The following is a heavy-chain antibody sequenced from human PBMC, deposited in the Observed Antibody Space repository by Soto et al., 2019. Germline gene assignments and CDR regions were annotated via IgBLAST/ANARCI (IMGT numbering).Heavy chain of an antibody. CDR1: GFTFSSYA. D-gene: IGHD2-8*01. J-gene: IGHJ4*02. V-gene: IGHV3-23*01. Sequence: GGSLRLSCAASGFTFSSYAMSWVHQAPGKGLEWVSSIDGSGGSTHYADSVKGRFTISRDNSKNTLYLQMNSLRAEDTAVYYCARAPTKVNTFDYWGQGTLVTVSS. CDR2: IDGSGGST. CDR3: ARAPTKVNTFDY.